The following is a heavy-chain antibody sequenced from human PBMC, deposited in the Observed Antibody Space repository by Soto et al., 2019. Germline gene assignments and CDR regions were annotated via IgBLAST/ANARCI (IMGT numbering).Heavy chain of an antibody. Sequence: GGSLRLSCVVSGFTVSSTNYMSWVRQAPGKGLEWVAVVSHDGRNTHYADSVKGRFTISRDSSKNTVSLEMTSLRAEDTAVYYCAKGGRQWLVTSDFNYWGQGALVTVSS. CDR1: GFTVSSTNY. V-gene: IGHV3-30*18. CDR2: VSHDGRNT. CDR3: AKGGRQWLVTSDFNY. J-gene: IGHJ4*02. D-gene: IGHD6-19*01.